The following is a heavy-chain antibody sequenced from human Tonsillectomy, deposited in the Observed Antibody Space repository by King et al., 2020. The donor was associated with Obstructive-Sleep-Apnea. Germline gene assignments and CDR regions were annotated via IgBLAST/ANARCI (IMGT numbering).Heavy chain of an antibody. V-gene: IGHV3-64D*09. CDR2: ISSNGGNT. D-gene: IGHD2/OR15-2a*01. CDR1: GFTFSDYP. Sequence: VQLVESGGGLVQPGGSLRLSCSASGFTFSDYPMHWVRQAPGKGLEYVSSISSNGGNTDFADSVKGRFTISRDNSKNTLYLQMSSLTTEDTAVYYCVKEGANRFKGSLDIWGHGTLVTVSS. J-gene: IGHJ3*02. CDR3: VKEGANRFKGSLDI.